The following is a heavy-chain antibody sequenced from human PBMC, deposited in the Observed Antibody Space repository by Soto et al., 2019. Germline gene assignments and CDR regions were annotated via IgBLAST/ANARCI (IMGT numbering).Heavy chain of an antibody. CDR3: ARGGTTSLDY. CDR2: INPNSGGP. D-gene: IGHD1-1*01. V-gene: IGHV1-2*02. J-gene: IGHJ4*02. Sequence: ASVKVSCKASGYTFTKYYIHWVRQAPGQGLEWMGWINPNSGGPISAQKFQGRVTMTRDTSISTAYLELSRLRSDDTAVYYCARGGTTSLDYWGQGTQVTVSS. CDR1: GYTFTKYY.